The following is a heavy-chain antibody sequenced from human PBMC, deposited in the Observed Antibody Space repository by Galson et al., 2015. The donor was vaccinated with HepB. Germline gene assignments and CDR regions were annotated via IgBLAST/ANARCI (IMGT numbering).Heavy chain of an antibody. J-gene: IGHJ4*02. CDR2: ITGTGGNT. CDR3: AKDGIASAGTPYYFHY. Sequence: SLRLSCAASGFRFYTYALSWVRQAPGEGLEWVSTITGTGGNTYYADSVKGRFTISKDMSKNTLYMTMNSLRVADTAVYYCAKDGIASAGTPYYFHYWGQGTLVTVSS. D-gene: IGHD6-13*01. V-gene: IGHV3-23*01. CDR1: GFRFYTYA.